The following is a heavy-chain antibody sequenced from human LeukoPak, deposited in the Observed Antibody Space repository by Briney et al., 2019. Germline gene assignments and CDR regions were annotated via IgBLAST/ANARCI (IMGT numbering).Heavy chain of an antibody. V-gene: IGHV3-48*03. CDR1: GFTFSSYE. D-gene: IGHD1-1*01. CDR3: ARVVSVAWSERRPGYYYMDV. Sequence: GGSLRLSCVASGFTFSSYEMNWVRQAPGKGLEWISYIRNSGTNIYYTDSVKGRFTISRDDANNSLYLQMNSLRAEDTAVYYCARVVSVAWSERRPGYYYMDVWGKGTTVTVSS. J-gene: IGHJ6*03. CDR2: IRNSGTNI.